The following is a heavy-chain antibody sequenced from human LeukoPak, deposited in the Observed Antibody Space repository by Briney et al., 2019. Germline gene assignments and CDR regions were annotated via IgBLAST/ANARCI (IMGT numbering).Heavy chain of an antibody. CDR2: ISGGGGST. J-gene: IGHJ4*01. Sequence: GGSLSFSSAASAFTFSSYGMSWLRQAPGKGLEGGSAISGGGGSTYYADSAKGRFTIYRDNSKNTLYLQMNSLRAEHTAVYYCAKGPSYGTFDYWGQGTLVTVSS. V-gene: IGHV3-23*01. CDR1: AFTFSSYG. CDR3: AKGPSYGTFDY. D-gene: IGHD5-18*01.